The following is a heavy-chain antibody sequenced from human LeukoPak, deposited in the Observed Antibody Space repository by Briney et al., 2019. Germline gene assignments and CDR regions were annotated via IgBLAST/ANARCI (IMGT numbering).Heavy chain of an antibody. CDR1: GGTFSSYA. J-gene: IGHJ4*02. CDR2: IIPILGIA. Sequence: ASVKVSCKASGGTFSSYAISWVRQAPGQGLEWMGRIIPILGIANYAQKFQGRVTITADKSTSTAYMELSSLRSEDTAVYYCARGTGYDYGNLDYWGQGTLVTVSS. D-gene: IGHD5-12*01. CDR3: ARGTGYDYGNLDY. V-gene: IGHV1-69*04.